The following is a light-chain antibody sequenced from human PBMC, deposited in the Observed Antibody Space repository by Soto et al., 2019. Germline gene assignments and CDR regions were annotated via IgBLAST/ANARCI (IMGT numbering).Light chain of an antibody. J-gene: IGKJ5*01. CDR1: QSLNTR. CDR2: DAS. CDR3: LQDHDSPFT. V-gene: IGKV1-5*01. Sequence: DIQLPQSPSTLYASVGDRVTLTCRASQSLNTRLAWYQQRPGKAPKLLIYDASTLESGVPSRFSGGGSGTEFTLTINNLQPDDLATYYCLQDHDSPFTFGQGIRLEIK.